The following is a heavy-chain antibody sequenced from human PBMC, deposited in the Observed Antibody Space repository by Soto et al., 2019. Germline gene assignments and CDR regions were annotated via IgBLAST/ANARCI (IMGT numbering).Heavy chain of an antibody. CDR3: AKGPHTNVGWPYYFEA. J-gene: IGHJ4*02. V-gene: IGHV3-48*02. CDR1: GFSLATYP. Sequence: GVFLRLSCLASGFSLATYPMNWVRPTHGKGLEWISYTSPRGDTFYYAESVEGRFTISRDNARNSLSLQMNSLRDEDTALYYCAKGPHTNVGWPYYFEAWGQGVPVTVSS. CDR2: TSPRGDTF. D-gene: IGHD6-19*01.